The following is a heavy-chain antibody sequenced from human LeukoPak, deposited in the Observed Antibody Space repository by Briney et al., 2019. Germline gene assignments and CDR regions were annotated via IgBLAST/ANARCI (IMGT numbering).Heavy chain of an antibody. CDR2: IYSTGST. V-gene: IGHV4-38-2*02. J-gene: IGHJ4*02. Sequence: SETLSLTCTVSGYSISSGYCWAWIRQPPGKGLEWIGAIYSTGSTYYNPSLKSRVSVSVDTSNNQFSLQLNSVTPEDTAVYYCARGGYSYGYDYWGQGTLVTVSS. D-gene: IGHD5-18*01. CDR3: ARGGYSYGYDY. CDR1: GYSISSGYC.